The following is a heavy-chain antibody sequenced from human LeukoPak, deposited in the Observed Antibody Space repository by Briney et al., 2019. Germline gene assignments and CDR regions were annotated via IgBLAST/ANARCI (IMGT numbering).Heavy chain of an antibody. Sequence: SETLSLTCTVSGGSISNYYWNWIRQPAGKGLEWIGRIYTSGNTNYNPSLKSRVTISIDKSKNQFSLKLSSVTAADTAVYYCARDRGSYPYYFDYWGQGTLVTVSS. CDR3: ARDRGSYPYYFDY. V-gene: IGHV4-4*07. CDR1: GGSISNYY. D-gene: IGHD1-26*01. CDR2: IYTSGNT. J-gene: IGHJ4*02.